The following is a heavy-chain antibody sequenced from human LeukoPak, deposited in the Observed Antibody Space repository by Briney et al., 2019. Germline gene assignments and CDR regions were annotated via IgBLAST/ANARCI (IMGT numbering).Heavy chain of an antibody. D-gene: IGHD6-19*01. CDR2: ISWNSGSI. Sequence: LGGSLRLSCAASGFTFDDYAMHWVRQAPGKGLEWVSGISWNSGSIGYADSVKGRFTISRDNAKNSLYLQMNSLRAEDTALYYCAKDKSGWYWYFDLWGRGTLVTVSS. CDR1: GFTFDDYA. V-gene: IGHV3-9*01. J-gene: IGHJ2*01. CDR3: AKDKSGWYWYFDL.